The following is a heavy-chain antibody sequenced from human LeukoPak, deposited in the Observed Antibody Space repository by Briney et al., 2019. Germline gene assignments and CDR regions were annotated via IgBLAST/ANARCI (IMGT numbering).Heavy chain of an antibody. D-gene: IGHD3-22*01. CDR3: AKSNGFLMYYFDY. CDR1: TVTFSSYA. V-gene: IGHV3-23*01. Sequence: GGSLRLSCAVSTVTFSSYAISWVRQAPGKGLEWVSGITGDGASTHVADSVKGRFTISRDNSKNTVYLQMNSLRAEDTAVYFCAKSNGFLMYYFDYWGQGILVSVSS. CDR2: ITGDGAST. J-gene: IGHJ4*02.